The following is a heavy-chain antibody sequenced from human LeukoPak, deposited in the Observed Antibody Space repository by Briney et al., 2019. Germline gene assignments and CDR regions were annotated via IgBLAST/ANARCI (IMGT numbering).Heavy chain of an antibody. Sequence: SETLSLTCTVSGYSISSGYYWGWIRQPPGEGLEWIGEINHSGSTNYNPSLKSRVTISVDTSKNQFSLKLSSVTAADTAVYYCAHRDYWGQGTLVTVSS. J-gene: IGHJ4*02. CDR1: GYSISSGYY. V-gene: IGHV4-38-2*02. CDR3: AHRDY. CDR2: INHSGST.